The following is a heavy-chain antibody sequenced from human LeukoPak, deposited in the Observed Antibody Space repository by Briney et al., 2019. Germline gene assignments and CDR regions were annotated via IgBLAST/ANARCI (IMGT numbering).Heavy chain of an antibody. V-gene: IGHV3-74*01. CDR1: GLTFNTYL. CDR3: ARVRGQLWFADGFDI. J-gene: IGHJ3*02. Sequence: GVSLRLSCAASGLTFNTYLRQWVLQDRGKGQKSVSQINSDGSSTSYADSVKGRFTISRDNAKNTLYLQMNSLRAEDTAVYYCARVRGQLWFADGFDIWGQGTMATVSS. CDR2: INSDGSST. D-gene: IGHD3-10*01.